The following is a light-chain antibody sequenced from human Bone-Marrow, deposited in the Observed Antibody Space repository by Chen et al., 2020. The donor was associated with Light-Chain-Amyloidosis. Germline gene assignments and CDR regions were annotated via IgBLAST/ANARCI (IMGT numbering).Light chain of an antibody. CDR1: SGSIATNY. CDR3: QSYQGSSQGV. V-gene: IGLV6-57*01. Sequence: NFMLTQPHSVSVSPGKTVIISCTRSSGSIATNYVQWDQQRPGSSPTTVIYEDDQRPSGVPDRFSGSIDRSSNSASLTISGLKTEDEADYYCQSYQGSSQGVFGGGTKLTVL. J-gene: IGLJ3*02. CDR2: EDD.